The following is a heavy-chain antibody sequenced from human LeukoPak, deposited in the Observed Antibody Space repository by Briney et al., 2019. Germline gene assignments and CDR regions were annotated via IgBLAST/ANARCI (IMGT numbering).Heavy chain of an antibody. D-gene: IGHD6-13*01. Sequence: ASVKVSCKASGYTFTSYDINWVRQATGQGLEWMGWMNPNSGNTGYAQKFQGRVTMTRDTSISTAYMELSRLRSDDTAVYYCARGGYSNSNWFDPWGQGTLVTVSS. V-gene: IGHV1-8*01. J-gene: IGHJ5*02. CDR2: MNPNSGNT. CDR3: ARGGYSNSNWFDP. CDR1: GYTFTSYD.